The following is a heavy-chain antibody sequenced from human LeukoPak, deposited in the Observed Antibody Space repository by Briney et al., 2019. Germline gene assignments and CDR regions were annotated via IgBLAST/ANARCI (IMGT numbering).Heavy chain of an antibody. J-gene: IGHJ6*02. CDR3: AKDRTYCSGGSCYSDYYYGMDV. D-gene: IGHD2-15*01. CDR1: GFTFDDYA. CDR2: ISWNSGSI. V-gene: IGHV3-9*01. Sequence: GGSLRLSCAASGFTFDDYAMHWVRQAPGKGLEWVSGISWNSGSIGYADSVKGRFTISRDNAKNSLYLQMNSLRAEDTALYYCAKDRTYCSGGSCYSDYYYGMDVWGQGTTVTVSS.